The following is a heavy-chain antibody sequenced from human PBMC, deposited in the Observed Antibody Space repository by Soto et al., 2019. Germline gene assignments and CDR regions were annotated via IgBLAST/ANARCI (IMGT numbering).Heavy chain of an antibody. D-gene: IGHD6-25*01. CDR3: AREKRANGYFDY. CDR2: IKQDGSEK. CDR1: GFTFSSYW. Sequence: EVQLVESGGGLVPPGGSLRLYCAGAGFTFSSYWMSWVRQAPGKGLEWVANIKQDGSEKYYVDSVNGRFTISRDNDKNSLYLQMHSLRVEDTAVYYCAREKRANGYFDYWGQGTLVAVSP. V-gene: IGHV3-7*01. J-gene: IGHJ4*02.